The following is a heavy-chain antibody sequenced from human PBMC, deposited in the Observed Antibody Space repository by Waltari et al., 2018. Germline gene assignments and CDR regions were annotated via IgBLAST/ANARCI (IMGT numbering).Heavy chain of an antibody. CDR2: RNPNSGNT. D-gene: IGHD3-3*01. Sequence: QVQLVQSGAEVKKPGASVKVSCKASGYTFTSYDINWVRQATGQGLEWMGWRNPNSGNTGEAQKFQGRVTMTRNTSISTAYMELSSLRSEDTAVYYCARGLYYDFWSGHPPGDYWGQGTLVTVSS. CDR1: GYTFTSYD. CDR3: ARGLYYDFWSGHPPGDY. V-gene: IGHV1-8*01. J-gene: IGHJ4*02.